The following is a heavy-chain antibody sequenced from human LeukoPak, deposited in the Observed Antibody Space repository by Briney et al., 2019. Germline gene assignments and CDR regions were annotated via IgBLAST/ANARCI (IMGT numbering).Heavy chain of an antibody. Sequence: PSETLSLTCTVSGGSISSGDYYWSWIRQPPGKGLEWIGEINHSGSTNYNPSLKSRVTISVDTSKNQFSLKLSSVTAADTAVYYCASGLGGSYWYFDLWGRGTLVTVSS. D-gene: IGHD3/OR15-3a*01. V-gene: IGHV4-39*07. CDR2: INHSGST. CDR3: ASGLGGSYWYFDL. J-gene: IGHJ2*01. CDR1: GGSISSGDYY.